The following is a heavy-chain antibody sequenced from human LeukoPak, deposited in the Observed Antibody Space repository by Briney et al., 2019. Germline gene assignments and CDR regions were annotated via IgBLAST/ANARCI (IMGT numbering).Heavy chain of an antibody. J-gene: IGHJ5*02. CDR3: ATVVVPGWFDP. Sequence: SETLSLTCSVSGDTISTSDHYWGWIRQPPGKGLEWIGSIYYSGSTYYNPSLKSRVTISVDTSKNQFSLKLSSVTAADTAVYYCATVVVPGWFDPWGQGTLVTVSS. CDR1: GDTISTSDHY. D-gene: IGHD2-15*01. CDR2: IYYSGST. V-gene: IGHV4-39*07.